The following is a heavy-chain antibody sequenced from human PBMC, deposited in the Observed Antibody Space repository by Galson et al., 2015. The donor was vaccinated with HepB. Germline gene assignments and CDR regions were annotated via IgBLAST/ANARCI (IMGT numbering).Heavy chain of an antibody. CDR3: ARDSNRISVAALDY. J-gene: IGHJ4*02. CDR2: ISAYAGKT. CDR1: GYTFTRYG. V-gene: IGHV1-18*01. Sequence: SVKVSCKASGYTFTRYGISWVRQAPGQGLEWMGWISAYAGKTEYAQKFQGRVTMTTDASASSAYMELRSLRSDDTAIYYCARDSNRISVAALDYWGQGILVTVSS. D-gene: IGHD6-19*01.